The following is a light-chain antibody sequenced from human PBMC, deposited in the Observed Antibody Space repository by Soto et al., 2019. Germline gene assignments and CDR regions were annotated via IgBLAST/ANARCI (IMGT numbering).Light chain of an antibody. J-gene: IGLJ3*02. CDR3: CSYGGSYTWV. V-gene: IGLV2-11*01. CDR1: SGDVGGYNF. Sequence: QSVLTQARSVSGSPGQSVTISCTGTSGDVGGYNFVSWYQQHPGNAPKLMIFDVSQRPSGVPDRFSGSKSDNTASLTISGLQAEDEADYYCCSYGGSYTWVFGGGTKLTVL. CDR2: DVS.